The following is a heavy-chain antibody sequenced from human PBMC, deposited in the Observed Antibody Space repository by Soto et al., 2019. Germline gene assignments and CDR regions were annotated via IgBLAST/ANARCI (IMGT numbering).Heavy chain of an antibody. J-gene: IGHJ6*02. CDR2: IGGDAVTT. Sequence: PGGSLRLSCAASGFSFGSYSMTWVRQAPGKGLEWVSVIGGDAVTTYYADSVKGRFTVSRDNSENTVHLQMNSLRAEDTAVYYCAKALYSSTYSRGMDVWGQGTTVTVSS. CDR1: GFSFGSYS. V-gene: IGHV3-23*01. CDR3: AKALYSSTYSRGMDV. D-gene: IGHD6-19*01.